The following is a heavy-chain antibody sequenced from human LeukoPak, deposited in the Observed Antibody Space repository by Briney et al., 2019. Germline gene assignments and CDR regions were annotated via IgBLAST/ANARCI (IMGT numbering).Heavy chain of an antibody. V-gene: IGHV1-18*01. J-gene: IGHJ4*02. Sequence: ASVKVSCKASGYTFTSYGISWVRQAPGQGLEWMGWISAYNGNTNYAQKLQGRVTMTTDTSTSTAYMELRSLRSDDTDVYYCARDNPYYDSSGCYFFDYWGQGTLVTVSS. CDR3: ARDNPYYDSSGCYFFDY. CDR2: ISAYNGNT. D-gene: IGHD3-22*01. CDR1: GYTFTSYG.